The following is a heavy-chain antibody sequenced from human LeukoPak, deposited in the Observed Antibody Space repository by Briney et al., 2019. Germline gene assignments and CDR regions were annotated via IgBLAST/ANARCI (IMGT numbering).Heavy chain of an antibody. CDR3: ARDGVHDPPFDY. D-gene: IGHD1-1*01. Sequence: PGGSLRLSCAVSGFTFSSYDVKWVRQAPGKGLEWVSFISSSGSTINYADSVNGRFTISRDNAKNSLYLQMNSLRAEDTAVYYCARDGVHDPPFDYWGQGTLVTVSS. CDR1: GFTFSSYD. J-gene: IGHJ4*02. V-gene: IGHV3-48*03. CDR2: ISSSGSTI.